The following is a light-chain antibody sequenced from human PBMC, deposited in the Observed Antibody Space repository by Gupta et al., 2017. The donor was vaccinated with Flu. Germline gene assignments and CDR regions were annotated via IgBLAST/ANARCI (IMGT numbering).Light chain of an antibody. J-gene: IGKJ2*01. CDR3: QQYYSTPHT. CDR2: WAS. CDR1: QSVLYSSNNKNY. V-gene: IGKV4-1*01. Sequence: GERATINCKSSQSVLYSSNNKNYLAWYQQKPGQPPKLLIYWASTRESGVPDRFSGSGSGTDFTLTISSLQAEDVAVYYCQQYYSTPHTFGQGTKLEIK.